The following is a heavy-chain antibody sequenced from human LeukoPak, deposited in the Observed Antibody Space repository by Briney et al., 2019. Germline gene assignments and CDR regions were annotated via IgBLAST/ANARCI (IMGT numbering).Heavy chain of an antibody. V-gene: IGHV1-46*01. CDR1: GYTFTSYY. CDR3: ARVIDYDSSGYPFDY. D-gene: IGHD3-22*01. CDR2: INPSGGST. Sequence: ASVKVSCKASGYTFTSYYMHWVRQAPGQGLEWMGIINPSGGSTSYAQKFQGRVTMTTDTSTSTAYMELRSLRSDDTAVYYCARVIDYDSSGYPFDYWGQGTLVTVSS. J-gene: IGHJ4*02.